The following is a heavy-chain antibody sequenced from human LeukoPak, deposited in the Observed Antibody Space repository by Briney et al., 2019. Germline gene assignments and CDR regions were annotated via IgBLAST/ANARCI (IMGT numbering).Heavy chain of an antibody. CDR1: GGSISSSSYY. CDR2: IYYNEST. J-gene: IGHJ6*03. Sequence: SETLSLTCSVSGGSISSSSYYWGWIRQPPGKGLEWIGKIYYNESTYYNPSLKSRVTISLDTSKNQFSLRLSSVTAADTAAYYCARVSSGSYHYYYYYMDVWGKGTTVTISS. D-gene: IGHD3-10*01. CDR3: ARVSSGSYHYYYYYMDV. V-gene: IGHV4-39*01.